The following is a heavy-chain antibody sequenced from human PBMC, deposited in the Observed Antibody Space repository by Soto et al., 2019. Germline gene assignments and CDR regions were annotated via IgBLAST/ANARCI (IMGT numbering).Heavy chain of an antibody. D-gene: IGHD4-17*01. Sequence: EVQLVESGGGVVRPGGSLRLSCAASGFTFDDYGMSWVRQAPGKGLEWVSGINWNGGSTGYADSVKGRFTISRDNAKNSLYLQMNSLRAEDPALYHCARAHDYGDYRAFDYWGQGTLVTVSS. CDR2: INWNGGST. V-gene: IGHV3-20*01. CDR1: GFTFDDYG. CDR3: ARAHDYGDYRAFDY. J-gene: IGHJ4*02.